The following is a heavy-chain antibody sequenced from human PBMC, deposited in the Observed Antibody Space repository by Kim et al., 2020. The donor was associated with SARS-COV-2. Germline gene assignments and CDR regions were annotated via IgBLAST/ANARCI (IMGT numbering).Heavy chain of an antibody. CDR1: GYTFSNYH. Sequence: ASVKVSCKASGYTFSNYHISWVRQAPGQGLEWMGWISAYSGNIIYAQKFQGRATMTTDTSTSTAYMELRSLRSDDTAVYYCARMDMGSSGWYWNNLFDPWGQGTLVTVSS. V-gene: IGHV1-18*01. J-gene: IGHJ5*02. CDR3: ARMDMGSSGWYWNNLFDP. D-gene: IGHD6-19*01. CDR2: ISAYSGNI.